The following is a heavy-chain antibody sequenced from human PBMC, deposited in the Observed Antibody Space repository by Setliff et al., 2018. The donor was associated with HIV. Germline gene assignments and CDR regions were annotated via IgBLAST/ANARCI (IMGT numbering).Heavy chain of an antibody. V-gene: IGHV1-69*13. CDR3: ARDIVVVVAAPDAFDI. CDR2: IIPIFGTA. CDR1: GGTFSSYA. Sequence: GASVKVSCKASGGTFSSYAISWVRQAPGQGLEWMGGIIPIFGTANYAQNFQGRVTITADESTSTAYMELRSLRSDDTAVYYCARDIVVVVAAPDAFDIWGQGTMVTVSS. J-gene: IGHJ3*02. D-gene: IGHD2-15*01.